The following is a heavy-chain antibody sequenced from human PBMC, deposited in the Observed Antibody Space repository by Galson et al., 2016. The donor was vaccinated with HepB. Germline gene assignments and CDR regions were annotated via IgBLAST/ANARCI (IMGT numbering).Heavy chain of an antibody. CDR3: ARGGGGRQLDPYYFDY. J-gene: IGHJ4*02. CDR1: GLTFSPYA. V-gene: IGHV3-30*04. CDR2: ISFDGNNQ. D-gene: IGHD6-13*01. Sequence: SLRLSCAASGLTFSPYAMHWVRQAPGKGLEWAAVISFDGNNQYYADSVKGRFTISRDNSKYTLYLQMNSLRPEDTAAYYCARGGGGRQLDPYYFDYWGQGALVTVSS.